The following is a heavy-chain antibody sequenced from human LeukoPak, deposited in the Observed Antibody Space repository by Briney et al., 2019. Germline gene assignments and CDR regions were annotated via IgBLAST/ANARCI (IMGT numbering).Heavy chain of an antibody. V-gene: IGHV1-69*04. CDR3: ARGSIAARGPSFDY. D-gene: IGHD6-6*01. CDR2: IIPILGIA. J-gene: IGHJ4*02. CDR1: GGTFSSYA. Sequence: VASVKVSCKASGGTFSSYAISWVRQAPGQGLEWMGRIIPILGIANYAQKFQGRVTITTDESTSTAYMELSSLRSEDTAVYYCARGSIAARGPSFDYWGQGTLVTVSS.